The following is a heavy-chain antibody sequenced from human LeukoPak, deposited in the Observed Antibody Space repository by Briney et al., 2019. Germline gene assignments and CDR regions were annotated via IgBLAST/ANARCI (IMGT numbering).Heavy chain of an antibody. Sequence: ASVKVSCKASGYTFTSYGISWVRQAPGQGVEGMGWISAYNGNTNYAQKLQGRVTMTTDTSTSTAYMALRSLRSDDTAVYYCARDQFGYYYGSGSPDSDYGGQGTLVTVS. CDR2: ISAYNGNT. V-gene: IGHV1-18*01. D-gene: IGHD3-10*01. CDR3: ARDQFGYYYGSGSPDSDY. CDR1: GYTFTSYG. J-gene: IGHJ4*02.